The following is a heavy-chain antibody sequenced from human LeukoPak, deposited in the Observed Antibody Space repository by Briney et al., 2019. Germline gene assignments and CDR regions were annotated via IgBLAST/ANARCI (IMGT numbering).Heavy chain of an antibody. J-gene: IGHJ4*02. CDR2: INPNSGGT. CDR1: GYTFTGYY. V-gene: IGHV1-2*04. Sequence: ASVKVSCEASGYTFTGYYMHWVRQAPGQGLEWMGWINPNSGGTNYAQKFQGWVTMTRDTSISTAYMELSRLRSDDTAAYYCARTDYGDYSFDYWGQGTLVTVSS. CDR3: ARTDYGDYSFDY. D-gene: IGHD4-17*01.